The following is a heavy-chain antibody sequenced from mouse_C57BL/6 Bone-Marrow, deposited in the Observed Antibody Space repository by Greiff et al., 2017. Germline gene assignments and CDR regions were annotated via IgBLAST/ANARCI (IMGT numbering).Heavy chain of an antibody. CDR1: GFTFSSYA. J-gene: IGHJ3*01. V-gene: IGHV5-4*01. Sequence: EVMLVESGGGLVKPGGSLKLSCAASGFTFSSYAMSWVRQTPEQRLEWVATISDGGSYTYYPDNVKGRFTISRDNAKNNLYLQMSHLKSEDTAMYYCARENYGGAYWGQGTLVTVSA. D-gene: IGHD1-2*01. CDR3: ARENYGGAY. CDR2: ISDGGSYT.